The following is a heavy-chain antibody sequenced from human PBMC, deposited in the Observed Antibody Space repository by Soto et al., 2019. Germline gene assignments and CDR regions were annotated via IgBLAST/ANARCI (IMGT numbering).Heavy chain of an antibody. J-gene: IGHJ6*02. Sequence: EVQLLESGGGLVQPGGSLRLSCAASGFTFSSHAMTWVCQAPGKGLQWVSTISRSGAETWYADSVKGRFTIPRDNSKNTLYLEMNSLRVEATAVYYCAKDLYGSNGDSSGRDVWGQGDPVTVSS. CDR3: AKDLYGSNGDSSGRDV. V-gene: IGHV3-23*01. CDR2: ISRSGAET. D-gene: IGHD6-13*01. CDR1: GFTFSSHA.